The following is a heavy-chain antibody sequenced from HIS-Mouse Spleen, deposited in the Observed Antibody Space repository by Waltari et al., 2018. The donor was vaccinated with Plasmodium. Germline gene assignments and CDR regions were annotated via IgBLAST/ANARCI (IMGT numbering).Heavy chain of an antibody. V-gene: IGHV4-4*07. CDR2: IYTSGRT. CDR1: GGPISSYY. Sequence: QVQLQESGPGLVKPSETLSLTCTVSGGPISSYYWTWARQPAGKGLEWSGRIYTSGRTHYTPSLKSPVTLSVDTTENQFSRMLGSLTSASAAGYYCARGPAAAGNGVHYGMDVGGQGTTVTVSS. CDR3: ARGPAAAGNGVHYGMDV. J-gene: IGHJ6*02. D-gene: IGHD6-13*01.